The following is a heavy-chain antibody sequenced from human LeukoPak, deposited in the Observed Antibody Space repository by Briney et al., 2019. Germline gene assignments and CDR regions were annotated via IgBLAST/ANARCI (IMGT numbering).Heavy chain of an antibody. J-gene: IGHJ4*02. CDR3: AKRGFYYDSSGYFYFDY. V-gene: IGHV3-23*01. Sequence: GGSLRLSCAASGFTFNIAWMTWVRQAPGKGLEWVSIIIGSGGTTYYADSVKGRFTISRDNSKNTLYLQMNSLRAEDTAVYYCAKRGFYYDSSGYFYFDYWGQGTLVTVSS. CDR2: IIGSGGTT. D-gene: IGHD3-22*01. CDR1: GFTFNIAW.